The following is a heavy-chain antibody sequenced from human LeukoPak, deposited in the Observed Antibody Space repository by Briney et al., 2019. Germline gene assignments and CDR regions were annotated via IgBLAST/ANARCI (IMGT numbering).Heavy chain of an antibody. J-gene: IGHJ2*01. CDR1: GFTFSSYA. V-gene: IGHV3-64D*06. CDR2: ISSNGGGP. CDR3: VRQLAVPGPGYFDL. Sequence: GGSLRLSCSASGFTFSSYAMHWVRQAPGKGLEYVSAISSNGGGPYYADSVKGRFTISRDNSKNTLYLQMSSLRAEDTAAYYCVRQLAVPGPGYFDLWGRGTLVTVSS. D-gene: IGHD6-19*01.